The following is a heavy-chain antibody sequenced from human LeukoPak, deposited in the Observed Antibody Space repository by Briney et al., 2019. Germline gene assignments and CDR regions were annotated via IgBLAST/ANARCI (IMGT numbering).Heavy chain of an antibody. CDR2: INPNSGGT. CDR1: GYTFTGYY. J-gene: IGHJ6*03. D-gene: IGHD6-6*01. V-gene: IGHV1-2*02. Sequence: ASVKVSCKASGYTFTGYYMHWVRQAPGQGLEWMGWINPNSGGTNYAQKFQGRVTMTRDTSISTAYMELSRLRSDDTAVYYCASPGLSYSSSSGRGDYYYYMDVWGKGTTVTASS. CDR3: ASPGLSYSSSSGRGDYYYYMDV.